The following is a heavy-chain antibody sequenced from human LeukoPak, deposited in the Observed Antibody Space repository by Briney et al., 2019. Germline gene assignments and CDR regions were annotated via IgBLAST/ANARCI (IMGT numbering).Heavy chain of an antibody. Sequence: SETLSLTCTVSGGSISSSSYYWGWIRQPPGKGLEWIGSIYYSGSTYYNPSLKSRVTISVDTSKNQFSLKLSSVTAADTAVYYCARGYSSSSPNDYWGQGTLVTVSS. CDR3: ARGYSSSSPNDY. J-gene: IGHJ4*02. V-gene: IGHV4-39*07. CDR2: IYYSGST. CDR1: GGSISSSSYY. D-gene: IGHD6-6*01.